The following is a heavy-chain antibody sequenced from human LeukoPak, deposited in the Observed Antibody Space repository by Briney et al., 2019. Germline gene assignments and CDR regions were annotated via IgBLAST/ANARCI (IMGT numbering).Heavy chain of an antibody. CDR1: GRTFSSYA. CDR2: IIPIFGTA. J-gene: IGHJ5*02. D-gene: IGHD2-2*01. Sequence: SGKVSCKASGRTFSSYAISWVRQAPGQGLEWMGGIIPIFGTANYAQKFQGRVTITADESTSTAYMELSSLRSEDTAVYYCAVRYCSSTSCARDDWCFDPGGQGTLVTVSS. CDR3: AVRYCSSTSCARDDWCFDP. V-gene: IGHV1-69*01.